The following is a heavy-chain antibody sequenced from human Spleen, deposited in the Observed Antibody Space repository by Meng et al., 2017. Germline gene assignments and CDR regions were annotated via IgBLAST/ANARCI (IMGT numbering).Heavy chain of an antibody. Sequence: QVQLVQSGAEVMKPGASLKVSCRTSGYTFTSYYLHWVRQAPGQGLEWLGIINPNDGETTYVQRFQGRLTLTRDTSTSTVYMELSSLGSEDTALYYCAREKSPGHFDYLGQGILVTVSS. CDR3: AREKSPGHFDY. V-gene: IGHV1-46*01. J-gene: IGHJ4*02. CDR2: INPNDGET. CDR1: GYTFTSYY.